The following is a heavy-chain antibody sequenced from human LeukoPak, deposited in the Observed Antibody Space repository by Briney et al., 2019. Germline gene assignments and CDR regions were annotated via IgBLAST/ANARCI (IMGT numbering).Heavy chain of an antibody. J-gene: IGHJ4*02. D-gene: IGHD6-19*01. CDR2: ISGSGGST. CDR3: AKGQEQWLVLGYFDY. CDR1: GFTFSSYA. V-gene: IGHV3-23*01. Sequence: GSLRLSCAASGFTFSSYAMSWVRQAPGKGLEWVSAISGSGGSTYYADSVKGRFTISRDNSKNTLYLQMNSLRAEDTAVYYCAKGQEQWLVLGYFDYWGQGTLVTVSS.